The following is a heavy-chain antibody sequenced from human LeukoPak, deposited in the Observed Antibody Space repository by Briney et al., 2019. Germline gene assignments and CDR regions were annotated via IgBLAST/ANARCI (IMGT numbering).Heavy chain of an antibody. J-gene: IGHJ4*02. Sequence: GGSLRLSCAASGFTFSGSGMNWVRQAPGKGLEWVSYIDGSRSPIYYADSVKGRFTISRDNAKNSLYLQMTSLRAEDTAVYYCARRGYISGWDYWGQGTLVTVSS. CDR2: IDGSRSPI. CDR1: GFTFSGSG. D-gene: IGHD6-19*01. V-gene: IGHV3-48*01. CDR3: ARRGYISGWDY.